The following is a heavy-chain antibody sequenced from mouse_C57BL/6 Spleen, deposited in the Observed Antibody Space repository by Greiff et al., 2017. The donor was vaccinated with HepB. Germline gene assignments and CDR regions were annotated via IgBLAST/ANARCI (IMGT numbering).Heavy chain of an antibody. Sequence: EVKVVDSGGGLVKPGGSLKLSCAASGFTFSSYTMSWVRQTPEKRLEWVATISGGGGNTYYPDSVKGRFTISRDNAKNTLYLQMSSLRSEDTALYYCARALDSSPDYWGQGTTLTVSS. CDR2: ISGGGGNT. J-gene: IGHJ2*01. CDR3: ARALDSSPDY. D-gene: IGHD3-2*01. V-gene: IGHV5-9*01. CDR1: GFTFSSYT.